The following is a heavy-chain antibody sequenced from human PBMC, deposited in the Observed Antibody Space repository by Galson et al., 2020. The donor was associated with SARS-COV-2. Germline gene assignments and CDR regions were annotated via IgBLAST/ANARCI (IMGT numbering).Heavy chain of an antibody. CDR3: ARAGGGSYFGGMDV. Sequence: GGSLRLSCAASGFTFSSYAMHWVRQAPGKGLEWVAVISYDGSNKYYADSVKGRFTISSDNSKNTLSLQMNSLRAEDTAVYYCARAGGGSYFGGMDVWGQGTTVTVSS. CDR1: GFTFSSYA. J-gene: IGHJ6*02. D-gene: IGHD1-26*01. CDR2: ISYDGSNK. V-gene: IGHV3-30*04.